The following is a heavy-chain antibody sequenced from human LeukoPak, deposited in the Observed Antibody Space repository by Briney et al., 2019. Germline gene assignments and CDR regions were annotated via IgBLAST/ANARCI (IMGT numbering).Heavy chain of an antibody. J-gene: IGHJ4*02. CDR2: IYYSGST. Sequence: PSETLSLTCTVSGGSISSSSYYWGWIRQPPGKGLEWIGSIYYSGSTYYNPSLKSRITISVDTSKNQFSLKLSSVTAADTAVYYCASLRERSYYARGFDHWGQGTLVTVSS. CDR1: GGSISSSSYY. CDR3: ASLRERSYYARGFDH. D-gene: IGHD1-26*01. V-gene: IGHV4-39*01.